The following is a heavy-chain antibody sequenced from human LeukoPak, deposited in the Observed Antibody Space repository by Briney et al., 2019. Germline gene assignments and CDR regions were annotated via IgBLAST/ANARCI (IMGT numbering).Heavy chain of an antibody. D-gene: IGHD3-10*01. Sequence: SETLSLTCTVSGGSISSGGYYWSWIRQHLGKGLEWIGYIYYSGSTYYNPSLKSRVTISVDTSKNQFSLKLSSVTAADTAVYYCARHTTDYYGSGSYSTPFDYWGQGTLVTVSS. V-gene: IGHV4-31*03. CDR3: ARHTTDYYGSGSYSTPFDY. J-gene: IGHJ4*02. CDR2: IYYSGST. CDR1: GGSISSGGYY.